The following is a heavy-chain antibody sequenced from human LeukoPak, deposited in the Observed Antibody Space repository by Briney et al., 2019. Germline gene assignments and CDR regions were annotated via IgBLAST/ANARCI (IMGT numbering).Heavy chain of an antibody. J-gene: IGHJ6*03. CDR3: ARGRNWQTFYHFCMDV. Sequence: SETLPLTCDVSGGSFSGYYWTWIRQPPGKGLEWTGEINHSADPNYNPSLKTRVSISIDTSKNQISLKMRSVTAADTAVYYCARGRNWQTFYHFCMDVWGNGTTVTVSS. CDR2: INHSADP. CDR1: GGSFSGYY. V-gene: IGHV4-34*01. D-gene: IGHD1-14*01.